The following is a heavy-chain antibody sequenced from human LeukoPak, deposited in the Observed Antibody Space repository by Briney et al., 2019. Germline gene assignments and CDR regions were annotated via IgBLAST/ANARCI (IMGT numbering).Heavy chain of an antibody. Sequence: SVKVSCKASGGTFSSYAISWVRRAPGQGLEWMGGIIPIFGTANYAQKFQGRVTITADKSTSTAYMELSSLRSEDTAVYYCARGDYGGTYYFDYWGQGTLVTVSS. CDR1: GGTFSSYA. CDR2: IIPIFGTA. D-gene: IGHD4-23*01. J-gene: IGHJ4*02. V-gene: IGHV1-69*06. CDR3: ARGDYGGTYYFDY.